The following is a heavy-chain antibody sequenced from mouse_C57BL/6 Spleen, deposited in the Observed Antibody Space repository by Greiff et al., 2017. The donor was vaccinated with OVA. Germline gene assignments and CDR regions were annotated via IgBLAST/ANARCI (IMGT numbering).Heavy chain of an antibody. CDR3: ASYSNYVFAY. V-gene: IGHV1-22*01. J-gene: IGHJ3*01. D-gene: IGHD2-5*01. CDR1: GYTFTDYN. Sequence: EVQGVESGPELVKPGASVKMSCKASGYTFTDYNMHWVKQSHGKSLEWIGYINPNNGGTSYNQKFKGKATLTVNKSSSTAYMELRSLTSEDSAVYYCASYSNYVFAYWGQGTLVTVSA. CDR2: INPNNGGT.